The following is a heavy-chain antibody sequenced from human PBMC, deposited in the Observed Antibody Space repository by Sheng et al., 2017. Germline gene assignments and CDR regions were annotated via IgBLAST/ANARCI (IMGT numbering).Heavy chain of an antibody. CDR2: IYYSGST. D-gene: IGHD1-26*01. CDR3: ARVPWRSGSYYFDY. Sequence: GPGLVKPSETLSLTCTVSGGSVSSGSYYWSWIRQPPGKGLEWIGYIYYSGSTNYNPSLKSRVTISVDTSKNQFSLKLSSVTAADTAVYYCARVPWRSGSYYFDYWGQGTLVTVSS. J-gene: IGHJ4*02. CDR1: GGSVSSGSYY. V-gene: IGHV4-61*01.